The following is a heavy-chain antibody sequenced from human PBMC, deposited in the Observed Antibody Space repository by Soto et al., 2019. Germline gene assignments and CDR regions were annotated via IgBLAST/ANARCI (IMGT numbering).Heavy chain of an antibody. D-gene: IGHD1-26*01. CDR1: GFTFSSYG. Sequence: PGGSLRLSCAASGFTFSSYGMHWVRQAPGKGLEWVAVISYDGSNKYYADSVKGRFTISRGNSKNTLYLQMNSLRAEDTAVYYCAKGSHSGSYLNYFDYWGQGTLVTVSS. J-gene: IGHJ4*02. V-gene: IGHV3-30*18. CDR3: AKGSHSGSYLNYFDY. CDR2: ISYDGSNK.